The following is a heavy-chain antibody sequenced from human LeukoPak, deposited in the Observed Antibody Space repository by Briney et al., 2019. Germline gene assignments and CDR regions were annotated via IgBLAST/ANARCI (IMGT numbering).Heavy chain of an antibody. Sequence: SETLSLTCTVSGGSISSSSYCWGWIRQPPGKGLEWIGSIYYSGSTYYNPSLKSRVTISVDTSKNQFSMKLSSVTAADAAVYFCAREWTTWGAFDIWGQGTMVTVSS. CDR1: GGSISSSSYC. V-gene: IGHV4-39*07. CDR3: AREWTTWGAFDI. D-gene: IGHD2/OR15-2a*01. J-gene: IGHJ3*02. CDR2: IYYSGST.